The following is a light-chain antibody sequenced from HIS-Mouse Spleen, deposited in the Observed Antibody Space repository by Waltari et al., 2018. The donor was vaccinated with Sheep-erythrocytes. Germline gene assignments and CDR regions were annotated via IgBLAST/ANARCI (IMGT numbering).Light chain of an antibody. CDR1: NSGDKS. V-gene: IGLV3-1*01. CDR2: QDS. Sequence: SYELTQPPSVSVSPGQTASITCSGDNSGDKSACWYQQKPGQSPVLVIYQDSKRPSGTPERFSGSNSGNTATLTISGTQAMDEADYYCQAWDSSTYVFGTGTKVTVL. CDR3: QAWDSSTYV. J-gene: IGLJ1*01.